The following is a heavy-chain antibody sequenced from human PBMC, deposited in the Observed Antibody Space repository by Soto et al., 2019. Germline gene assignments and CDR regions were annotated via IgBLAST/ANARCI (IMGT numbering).Heavy chain of an antibody. D-gene: IGHD2-21*01. V-gene: IGHV1-8*01. CDR1: GYTFSTYD. CDR2: MNPDSGDT. Sequence: QVHLVQSGAEVRKPGASVKVSCKTSGYTFSTYDINWVRQASGQGLEWLGWMNPDSGDTGHGRKFLGRVTLTRNTSTGTAYMELTSLRSDDSAIYYCARGRRGAAQFANPTAYSYAFDPWGQGTRVTASS. J-gene: IGHJ5*02. CDR3: ARGRRGAAQFANPTAYSYAFDP.